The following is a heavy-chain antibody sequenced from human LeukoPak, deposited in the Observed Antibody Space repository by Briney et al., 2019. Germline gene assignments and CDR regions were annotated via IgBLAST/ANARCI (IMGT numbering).Heavy chain of an antibody. CDR2: ISWNSGSI. CDR1: GFNFDDYA. V-gene: IGHV3-9*01. Sequence: AGGSLRLSCAASGFNFDDYAMHWVRQAPGKGLEWVSGISWNSGSIGYADSVKGRFTTSRDNAKNSLYLQMNSLRAEDTALYYCAKDYYGSGSYFDYWGQGTLVTVSS. CDR3: AKDYYGSGSYFDY. J-gene: IGHJ4*02. D-gene: IGHD3-10*01.